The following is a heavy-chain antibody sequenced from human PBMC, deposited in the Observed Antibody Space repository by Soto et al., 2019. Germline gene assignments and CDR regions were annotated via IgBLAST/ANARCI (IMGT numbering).Heavy chain of an antibody. V-gene: IGHV4-39*01. CDR3: ARHEYVSSSYDLLDV. D-gene: IGHD3-22*01. CDR2: IYYTGTT. J-gene: IGHJ3*01. Sequence: SETLSLTCSVSGGSVTNINYFWAWIRQSPGKGLEWIANIYYTGTTFYNPSLRSRDSMTIDASKNRFSLNLSSVTASDTALYYCARHEYVSSSYDLLDVWGRGTMVTVSS. CDR1: GGSVTNINYF.